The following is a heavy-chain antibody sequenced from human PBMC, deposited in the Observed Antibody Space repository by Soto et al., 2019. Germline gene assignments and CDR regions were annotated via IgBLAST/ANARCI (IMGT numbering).Heavy chain of an antibody. V-gene: IGHV4-31*03. CDR2: IYYSGST. CDR3: ASSHCGGDCYSRRLDY. D-gene: IGHD2-21*02. J-gene: IGHJ4*02. Sequence: PSETLSLTCTVSGGSISSGGYYWSWIRQHPGKGLEWIGYIYYSGSTYYNPSLKSRVTISVDTSKNQFSLKLSSVTAADTAVYYCASSHCGGDCYSRRLDYWGQGTLVTVSS. CDR1: GGSISSGGYY.